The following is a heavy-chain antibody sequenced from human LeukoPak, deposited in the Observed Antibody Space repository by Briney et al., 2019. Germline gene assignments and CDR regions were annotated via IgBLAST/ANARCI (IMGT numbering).Heavy chain of an antibody. CDR2: ISSNGGST. V-gene: IGHV3-64*04. CDR1: GFAFSSYA. Sequence: GGSLRLSCSASGFAFSSYAMYWVRQAPGKGLEYVSGISSNGGSTYYADSVKGRFTISRDNSKNTLYLQMNSLRAEDTAVYYCARVDDIVAMYYFDYWGQGTLVTVSS. D-gene: IGHD5-12*01. CDR3: ARVDDIVAMYYFDY. J-gene: IGHJ4*02.